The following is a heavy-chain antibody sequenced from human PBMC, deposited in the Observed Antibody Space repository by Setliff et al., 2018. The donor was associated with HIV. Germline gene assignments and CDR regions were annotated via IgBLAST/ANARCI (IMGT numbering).Heavy chain of an antibody. CDR3: ARDSQCSRRDYFYYHMDV. CDR2: IIPISGST. CDR1: GGSFSSYA. Sequence: GASVKVSCKTSGGSFSSYAFSWVRQAPGQGLEWMGGIIPISGSTNYAQNFQGRVTITADGSTSTVYMEVSSLRSDDTAVYYCARDSQCSRRDYFYYHMDVWGRGTTVTVSS. V-gene: IGHV1-69*13. D-gene: IGHD6-19*01. J-gene: IGHJ6*03.